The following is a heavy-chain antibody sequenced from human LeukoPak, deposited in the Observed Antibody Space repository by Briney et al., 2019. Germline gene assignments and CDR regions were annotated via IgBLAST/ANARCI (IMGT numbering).Heavy chain of an antibody. D-gene: IGHD3-16*01. CDR3: ARDQGRVTRDDAFDI. J-gene: IGHJ3*02. CDR1: GFTFSSYN. CDR2: ISSSGSTI. V-gene: IGHV3-48*04. Sequence: GGSLRLSCAASGFTFSSYNMNWVRQAPGKGLEWVSYISSSGSTIYYADSVKGRFTISRDNAKNSLYLQMNSLRAEDTAVYYCARDQGRVTRDDAFDIWGQGTMVTVSS.